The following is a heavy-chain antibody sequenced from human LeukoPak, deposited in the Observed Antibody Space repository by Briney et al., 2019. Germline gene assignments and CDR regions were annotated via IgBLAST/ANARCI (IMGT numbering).Heavy chain of an antibody. J-gene: IGHJ4*02. Sequence: ASVRVSCKASGYTFTSYGLSWVRQAPGQGLEWMGWISAYNGNTNYAQKFQGRVTMTRDTSISTAYMELSRLRSDDTAVYYCAREEWDRGRGYFDYWGQGTLVTVSS. V-gene: IGHV1-18*01. D-gene: IGHD1-26*01. CDR2: ISAYNGNT. CDR1: GYTFTSYG. CDR3: AREEWDRGRGYFDY.